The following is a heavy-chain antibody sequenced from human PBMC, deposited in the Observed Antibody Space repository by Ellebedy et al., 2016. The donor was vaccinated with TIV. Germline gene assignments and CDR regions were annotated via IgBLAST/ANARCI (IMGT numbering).Heavy chain of an antibody. CDR1: KFTVSYNY. Sequence: GGSLRLSYAASKFTVSYNYMNWVRQAPGKGPEWVSGIYTDDSTDYADSVKGRFTISRDNSKNTLYLQMNSLRTEDTAVYYCARASFYDVDLSGWYFDLWGRGTLITVSS. CDR2: IYTDDST. V-gene: IGHV3-66*01. D-gene: IGHD3-10*02. CDR3: ARASFYDVDLSGWYFDL. J-gene: IGHJ2*01.